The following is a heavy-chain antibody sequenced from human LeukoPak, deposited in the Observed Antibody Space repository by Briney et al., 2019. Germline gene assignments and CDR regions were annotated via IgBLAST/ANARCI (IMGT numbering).Heavy chain of an antibody. CDR1: GYSFTTYW. D-gene: IGHD4-11*01. V-gene: IGHV5-51*01. CDR3: ATTTVTTGSPFDY. CDR2: IYPSDSDT. J-gene: IGHJ4*02. Sequence: GESLKISCKSSGYSFTTYWIGWVRQMPWKGLEWMGIIYPSDSDTRYSPSFQGQVTISADKSISTAYLQWSSLKASDTAMYYCATTTVTTGSPFDYWGQGTLVTVSS.